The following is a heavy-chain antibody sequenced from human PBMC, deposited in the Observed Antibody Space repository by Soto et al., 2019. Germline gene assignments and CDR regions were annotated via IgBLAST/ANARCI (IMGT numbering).Heavy chain of an antibody. Sequence: EVQLVESGGGLVQPGRSLRLSCAASGFTFDDYAMHWVRQAPGKGLEWVSGISWNSGSIGYADSVKGRFTIPRDNAKNSLYLQMNSLRAEDTALYYCARYSSGCDYWGQGTLVTVSS. D-gene: IGHD6-19*01. CDR3: ARYSSGCDY. CDR1: GFTFDDYA. V-gene: IGHV3-9*01. J-gene: IGHJ4*02. CDR2: ISWNSGSI.